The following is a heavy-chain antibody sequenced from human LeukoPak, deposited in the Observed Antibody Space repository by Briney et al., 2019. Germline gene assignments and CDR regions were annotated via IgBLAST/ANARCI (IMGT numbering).Heavy chain of an antibody. J-gene: IGHJ4*02. CDR1: GFTFSSYS. D-gene: IGHD6-19*01. V-gene: IGHV3-21*01. CDR3: ARGGPVAGPFDY. CDR2: ISSSSSYI. Sequence: GGSLRLSCAASGFTFSSYSMNWVRQAPGKGLEWVSSISSSSSYIYYADSVKGRFTISRDNAKNSLYLQMNSLRAEDTAVYYCARGGPVAGPFDYWGQGTLVTVSS.